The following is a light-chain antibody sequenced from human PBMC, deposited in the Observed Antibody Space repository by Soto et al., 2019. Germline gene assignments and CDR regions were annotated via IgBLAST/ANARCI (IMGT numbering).Light chain of an antibody. Sequence: EIVLTQSPTTLSLSPGARATLSCRASQSVSSSYLAWYQQKPGQAPRPLIYGASRRATGIPDRFSGSGSGTEFTLTISRLEPEDFAVYYCQQYGSSGTFGQGTKVDIK. CDR2: GAS. CDR3: QQYGSSGT. V-gene: IGKV3-20*01. J-gene: IGKJ1*01. CDR1: QSVSSSY.